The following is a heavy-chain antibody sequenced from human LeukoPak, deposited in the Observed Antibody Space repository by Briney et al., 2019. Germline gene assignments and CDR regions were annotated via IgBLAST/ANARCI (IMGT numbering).Heavy chain of an antibody. CDR3: AHRLHHGDSRLKGFDY. CDR1: GFSLSTSGVG. D-gene: IGHD4-17*01. J-gene: IGHJ4*02. V-gene: IGHV2-5*02. CDR2: IYWDDDK. Sequence: SGPTLVNPTQTLTLTCTFSGFSLSTSGVGVGWIRQPPGKALEWLALIYWDDDKRYSPSLKNRLTITKDTSKNQVVLTMTNMDPVDTATYYCAHRLHHGDSRLKGFDYWGQGTLVTVSS.